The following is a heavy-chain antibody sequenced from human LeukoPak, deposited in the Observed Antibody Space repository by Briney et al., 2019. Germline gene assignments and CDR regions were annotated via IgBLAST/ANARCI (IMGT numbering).Heavy chain of an antibody. CDR2: INHNGST. D-gene: IGHD7-27*01. Sequence: SETLSLTCAVYGGSFSGYYWSWIRQPPGKGLEWIGEINHNGSTNYNPSLKSRVTISVDTSKNQFSLKLSSVTAADTAVYYCARGPRSGAGTSRAFDYWGQGTLVTVSS. V-gene: IGHV4-34*01. CDR3: ARGPRSGAGTSRAFDY. J-gene: IGHJ4*02. CDR1: GGSFSGYY.